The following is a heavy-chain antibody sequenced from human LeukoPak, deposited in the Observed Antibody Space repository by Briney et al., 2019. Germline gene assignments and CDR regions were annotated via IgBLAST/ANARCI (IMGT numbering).Heavy chain of an antibody. CDR3: PRHRPTPYGSRSYYNHYYGMDV. CDR2: IYPGDSDT. J-gene: IGHJ6*02. D-gene: IGHD3-10*01. CDR1: GSCFTSYW. V-gene: IGHV5-51*01. Sequence: AGESLKISCKGSGSCFTSYWIGWGRQMPGKGLEWMGIIYPGDSDTRYSPSFQGQVTISADKSISTAYLQWSSLKASDTAMYYCPRHRPTPYGSRSYYNHYYGMDVWGQGTTVTVSS.